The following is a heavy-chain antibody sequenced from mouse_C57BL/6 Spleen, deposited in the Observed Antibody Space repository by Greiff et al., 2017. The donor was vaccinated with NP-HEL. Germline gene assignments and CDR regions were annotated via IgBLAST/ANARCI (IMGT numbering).Heavy chain of an antibody. D-gene: IGHD2-4*01. J-gene: IGHJ4*01. Sequence: QVQLQQPGAELVKPGASVKLSCKASGYTFTSYWMQWVKQRPGQGLEWIGEIDPSDSYTNYNQKFKGKATLTVDTSSSTAYMQLSSLTSEDSAVYYCARSEMDYDAPYAMDYWGQGTSVTVSS. CDR3: ARSEMDYDAPYAMDY. CDR2: IDPSDSYT. V-gene: IGHV1-50*01. CDR1: GYTFTSYW.